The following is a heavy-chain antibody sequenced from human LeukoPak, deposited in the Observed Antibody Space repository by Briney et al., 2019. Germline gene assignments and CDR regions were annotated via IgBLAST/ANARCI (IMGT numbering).Heavy chain of an antibody. D-gene: IGHD2-2*01. V-gene: IGHV4-39*01. Sequence: KPSETLSLTCTVSGGSISSSGYYWGWIRQPPGKGLEWIGSIYYSGSTYYNPSLKSRVTISVDTSKNQFSLKLSSVTAADTAVYYCARHKSWGYCSSTSCSRWFDPWGQGTLVTVSS. CDR3: ARHKSWGYCSSTSCSRWFDP. CDR2: IYYSGST. CDR1: GGSISSSGYY. J-gene: IGHJ5*02.